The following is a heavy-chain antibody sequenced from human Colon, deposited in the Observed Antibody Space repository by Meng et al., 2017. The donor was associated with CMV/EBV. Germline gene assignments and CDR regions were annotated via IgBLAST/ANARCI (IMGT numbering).Heavy chain of an antibody. Sequence: SETLSLTCTVSGGSISSSNYHWGWIRQSPGKGLEWIGSISYTGSTYYNPSLQSRLTISVDRTNNQFSLKLTSVTAADTAVYYCARVDIMTTFLFDFWGQGTLVTVSS. CDR3: ARVDIMTTFLFDF. V-gene: IGHV4-39*07. CDR1: GGSISSSNYH. CDR2: ISYTGST. J-gene: IGHJ4*02. D-gene: IGHD1-1*01.